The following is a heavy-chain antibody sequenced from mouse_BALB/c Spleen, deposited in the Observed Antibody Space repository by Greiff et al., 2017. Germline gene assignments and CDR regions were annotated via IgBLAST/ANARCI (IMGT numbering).Heavy chain of an antibody. CDR3: ARSELHYYAMDY. CDR2: INPYYGST. V-gene: IGHV1-39*01. D-gene: IGHD4-1*01. CDR1: GYSFTDYI. J-gene: IGHJ4*01. Sequence: VQLQQTGPELVKPGASVKISCKASGYSFTDYIMLWVKQSHGKSLEWIGNINPYYGSTSYNLKFKGKATLTVDKSSSTAYMQLNSLTSEDSAVYYCARSELHYYAMDYWGQGTSVTVSS.